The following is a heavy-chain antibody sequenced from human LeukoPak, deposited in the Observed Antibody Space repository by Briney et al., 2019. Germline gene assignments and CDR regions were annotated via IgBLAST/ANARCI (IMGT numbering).Heavy chain of an antibody. J-gene: IGHJ4*02. D-gene: IGHD4-11*01. Sequence: GESLKISCKGSGYSFTSYWIGWVRQMPGKGLEWMGIIYPGDSDTRYSPSFQGQVTISADKSIGTAYMQWSNLKASDTAMYYCARRYSDSQIDYWGQGTLVTVSS. V-gene: IGHV5-51*01. CDR1: GYSFTSYW. CDR3: ARRYSDSQIDY. CDR2: IYPGDSDT.